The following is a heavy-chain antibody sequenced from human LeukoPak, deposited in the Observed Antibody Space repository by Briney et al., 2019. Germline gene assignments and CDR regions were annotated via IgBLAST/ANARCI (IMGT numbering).Heavy chain of an antibody. CDR2: IRSKAYGGTT. V-gene: IGHV3-49*04. Sequence: PGGSLSLTCTGSGFSFGDYAMNGVRQAPGKGLEWVGFIRSKAYGGTTEYAASVKGRFTISRDDSKSIAYLQMHSLKTEDIVVYYCKIIILATSYYWGQGTLVTVSS. J-gene: IGHJ4*02. CDR3: KIIILATSYY. CDR1: GFSFGDYA. D-gene: IGHD1-1*01.